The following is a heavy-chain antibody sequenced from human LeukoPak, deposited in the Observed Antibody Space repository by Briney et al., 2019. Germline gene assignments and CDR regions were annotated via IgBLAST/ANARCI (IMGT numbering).Heavy chain of an antibody. D-gene: IGHD5-12*01. CDR1: GFTFSSYA. CDR2: ISSSSSYI. J-gene: IGHJ4*02. V-gene: IGHV3-21*01. CDR3: ARAEGYGAIDY. Sequence: PGGSLRLSCAASGFTFSSYAMSWVRQAPGKGLEWVSSISSSSSYIYYADSVKGRFTISRDNANNSLYLQMNSLRAGDTALYYCARAEGYGAIDYWGQGTLVTVSS.